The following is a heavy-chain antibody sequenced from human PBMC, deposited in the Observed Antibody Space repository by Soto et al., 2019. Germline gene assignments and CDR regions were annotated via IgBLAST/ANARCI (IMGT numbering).Heavy chain of an antibody. D-gene: IGHD3-3*01. J-gene: IGHJ6*03. CDR2: ISGSGGST. CDR3: AKSGGFLYLAVYYMDV. V-gene: IGHV3-23*01. Sequence: GGSLRLSCAASGFTFSSYAMSWVRQAPGKGLEWVSAISGSGGSTYYADSVKGRFTISRDNSKNTLYLQMNSLRAEDTAVYYCAKSGGFLYLAVYYMDVWGKGTTVTVSS. CDR1: GFTFSSYA.